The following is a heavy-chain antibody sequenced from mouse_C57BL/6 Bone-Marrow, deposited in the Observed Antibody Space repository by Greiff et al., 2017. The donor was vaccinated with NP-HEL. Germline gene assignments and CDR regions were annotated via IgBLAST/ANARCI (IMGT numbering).Heavy chain of an antibody. CDR2: SRNKANDYTT. CDR3: ARDGGQLRGFAY. Sequence: EVQLVESGGGLVQSGRSLRLSCATSGFTFSDFYMEWVRQAPGKGLEWIAASRNKANDYTTEYSASVKGRFIVSRDTSQSILYLQMNALRAEDTAIYYCARDGGQLRGFAYWGQGTLVTVSA. J-gene: IGHJ3*01. D-gene: IGHD3-2*02. V-gene: IGHV7-1*01. CDR1: GFTFSDFY.